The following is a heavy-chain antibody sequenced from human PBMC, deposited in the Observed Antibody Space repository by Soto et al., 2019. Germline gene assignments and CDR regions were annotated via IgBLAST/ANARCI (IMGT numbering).Heavy chain of an antibody. D-gene: IGHD2-21*02. V-gene: IGHV4-59*01. CDR3: ARLSFGDQGNY. CDR2: IFHSGTT. Sequence: QVQLQESGPGLVKPSETLSLTCTVSGDSMSGYYWSWIRPSPGRRLEWIGYIFHSGTTNYNPSLKSRLSMSVDASKNQFSLRVTSVTAADTAIYYCARLSFGDQGNYWGQGTLVTVSS. J-gene: IGHJ4*02. CDR1: GDSMSGYY.